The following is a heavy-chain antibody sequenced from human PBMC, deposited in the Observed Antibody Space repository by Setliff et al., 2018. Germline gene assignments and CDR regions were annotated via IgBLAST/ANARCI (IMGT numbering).Heavy chain of an antibody. CDR1: GGSISSSSYY. D-gene: IGHD1-26*01. CDR2: IHYSGST. V-gene: IGHV4-39*07. Sequence: SETLSLTCTVSGGSISSSSYYWGWIRQPPGKGLEWIGSIHYSGSTYYNPSLKSRVTISIDTSKNQFSLKLSSVTAADTAVYYCARVGDSGSYFLANHDAFDIWGQGTTVTVSS. J-gene: IGHJ3*02. CDR3: ARVGDSGSYFLANHDAFDI.